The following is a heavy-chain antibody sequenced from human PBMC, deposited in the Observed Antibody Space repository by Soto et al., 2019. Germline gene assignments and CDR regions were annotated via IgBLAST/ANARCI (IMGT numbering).Heavy chain of an antibody. V-gene: IGHV3-15*07. CDR3: TSEYYYDSSGYLPH. CDR1: GFTFSTAW. CDR2: IKSKTDGGTT. Sequence: GGSLRLSCAASGFTFSTAWMNWVRQAPGKGLEWVGRIKSKTDGGTTDYAAPVKGRFTISRDDSKNTLYLQMNSLKTEDTAVYYCTSEYYYDSSGYLPHWGQGTLVTVSS. J-gene: IGHJ4*02. D-gene: IGHD3-22*01.